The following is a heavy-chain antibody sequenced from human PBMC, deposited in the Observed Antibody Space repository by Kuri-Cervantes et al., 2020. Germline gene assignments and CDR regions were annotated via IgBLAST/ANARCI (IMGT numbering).Heavy chain of an antibody. CDR1: GYTFTSYD. V-gene: IGHV1-8*01. Sequence: ASVKVSCKASGYTFTSYDINWVRQATGQGLEWMGWMNPNSGNTGYAQKFQGRVTMTRNTSISTAYMELSSLRAEDTAVYYCAKEGGDGLIDYDYVWGSYRGFDYWGQGTLVTVSS. J-gene: IGHJ4*02. CDR2: MNPNSGNT. CDR3: AKEGGDGLIDYDYVWGSYRGFDY. D-gene: IGHD3-16*02.